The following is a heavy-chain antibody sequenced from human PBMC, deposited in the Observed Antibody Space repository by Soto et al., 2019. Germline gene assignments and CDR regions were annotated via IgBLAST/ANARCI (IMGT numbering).Heavy chain of an antibody. J-gene: IGHJ4*02. Sequence: GGSLRLSCAASGFTFTRYSMNWVRQAPGKGLEWVSSISSTTNYIYYGDSMKSRFTISRDNAKNSLYLEMNSLRAEDTAVYYCARESEDLTSNFDYWGQGTLVTVSS. CDR3: ARESEDLTSNFDY. CDR2: ISSTTNYI. V-gene: IGHV3-21*06. CDR1: GFTFTRYS.